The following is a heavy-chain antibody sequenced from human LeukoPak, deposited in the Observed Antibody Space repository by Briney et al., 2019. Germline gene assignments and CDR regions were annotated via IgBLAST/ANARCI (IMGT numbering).Heavy chain of an antibody. D-gene: IGHD6-6*01. Sequence: ASVKVSCKASGYTFTGYYMHWVRQAPGQGLEWMGWINPNSGGTNYAQKFQGRVTMTRDTSISTAYMELSRLRPDDTAVYYCARDPGSSLSPFDYWGQGTLVTVSS. CDR1: GYTFTGYY. CDR2: INPNSGGT. CDR3: ARDPGSSLSPFDY. V-gene: IGHV1-2*02. J-gene: IGHJ4*02.